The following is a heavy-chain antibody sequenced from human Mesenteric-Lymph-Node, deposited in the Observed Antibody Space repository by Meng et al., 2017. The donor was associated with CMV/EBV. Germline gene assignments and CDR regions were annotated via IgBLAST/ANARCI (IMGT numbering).Heavy chain of an antibody. Sequence: GVSFIDYSWSWNSRPPRKGMGGIGQINHSGSTSYNPSLKSRVTISVDTSKNQFSLNLNSVTAADTAVYYCASDVRGSGTYYSNSWGQGTLVTVSS. D-gene: IGHD3-10*01. CDR3: ASDVRGSGTYYSNS. CDR2: INHSGST. CDR1: GVSFIDYS. V-gene: IGHV4-34*01. J-gene: IGHJ4*02.